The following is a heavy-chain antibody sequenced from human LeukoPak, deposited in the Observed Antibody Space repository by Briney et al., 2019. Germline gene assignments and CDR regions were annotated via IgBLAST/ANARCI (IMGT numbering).Heavy chain of an antibody. CDR3: ARESRVAEVATISSYMDV. J-gene: IGHJ6*03. Sequence: PSETLSLTCAVSGGSFSGYYWSWIRQPPGKGLEGIGEINHSGSTNYNPSLKSRGTISVDTSKNQFSLKMSSVTAADTAVYYRARESRVAEVATISSYMDVWGKGATVTVSS. D-gene: IGHD5-12*01. V-gene: IGHV4-34*01. CDR1: GGSFSGYY. CDR2: INHSGST.